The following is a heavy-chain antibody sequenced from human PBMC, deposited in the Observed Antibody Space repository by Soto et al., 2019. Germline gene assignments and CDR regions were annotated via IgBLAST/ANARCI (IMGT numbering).Heavy chain of an antibody. D-gene: IGHD3-16*02. Sequence: ASVKVSCKASGYTFTSYGISWVRQAPRQGLEWMGWISAYNGNTNYAQKLQGRVTMTTDTSTSTAYMELRSLRSDDTAVYYCARDHDYDYVWGSYRPYYWGQGTLVTVSS. V-gene: IGHV1-18*01. CDR3: ARDHDYDYVWGSYRPYY. CDR1: GYTFTSYG. J-gene: IGHJ4*02. CDR2: ISAYNGNT.